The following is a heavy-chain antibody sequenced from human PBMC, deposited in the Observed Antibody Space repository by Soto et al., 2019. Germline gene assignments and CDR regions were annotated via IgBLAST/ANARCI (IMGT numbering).Heavy chain of an antibody. Sequence: QLQLQESGPGLAKPWETLSLTCTVSGGSISSSSYYWGWIRQPPGKGLEWIGSIYYSGSTYYNPSLKSRVTISVDTSKNQFSLKLSSVTAADTAVYYCARHWDSSGSSDYWGQGTLVTVSS. CDR3: ARHWDSSGSSDY. V-gene: IGHV4-39*01. CDR1: GGSISSSSYY. D-gene: IGHD6-19*01. CDR2: IYYSGST. J-gene: IGHJ4*02.